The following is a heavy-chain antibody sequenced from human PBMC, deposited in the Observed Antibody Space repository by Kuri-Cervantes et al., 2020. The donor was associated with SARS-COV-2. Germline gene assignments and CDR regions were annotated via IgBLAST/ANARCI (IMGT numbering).Heavy chain of an antibody. CDR2: IKQDGSEK. Sequence: GESLKISCAASGFTFSSYWMSWVRQAPGKGLEWVANIKQDGSEKYYVDSVKGRFTISRDNAKNSLYLQMSSLRAEDTAVYYCARARTAGGLKQWLARVYYYMDVWGKGTTVTVSS. CDR1: GFTFSSYW. J-gene: IGHJ6*03. V-gene: IGHV3-7*01. D-gene: IGHD6-19*01. CDR3: ARARTAGGLKQWLARVYYYMDV.